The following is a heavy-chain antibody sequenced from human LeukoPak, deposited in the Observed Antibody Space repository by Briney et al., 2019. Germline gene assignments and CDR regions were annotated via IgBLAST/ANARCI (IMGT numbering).Heavy chain of an antibody. D-gene: IGHD3-9*01. CDR2: IRSEGRDK. V-gene: IGHV3-30*02. Sequence: GGSLRLSCAASGFTFRVHGMHWVRQAPGKGMEWEAFIRSEGRDKYYTDSVKDLLTFSRDNSKNTVYLQMNGLIAEDTAVYYCARDADWAFDYWGRGTLVTVSS. J-gene: IGHJ4*02. CDR1: GFTFRVHG. CDR3: ARDADWAFDY.